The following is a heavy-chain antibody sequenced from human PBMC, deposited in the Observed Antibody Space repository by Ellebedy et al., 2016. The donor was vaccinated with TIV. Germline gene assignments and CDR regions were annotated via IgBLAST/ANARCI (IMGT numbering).Heavy chain of an antibody. CDR2: IIPIFGTA. CDR1: RGTFSSYA. D-gene: IGHD3-10*01. CDR3: AKDRWRLGSGSGLDP. J-gene: IGHJ5*02. V-gene: IGHV1-69*13. Sequence: SVKVSXKASRGTFSSYAISWVRQAPGQGLEWMGGIIPIFGTANYAQKFQGRVTITADESTSTAYMELSSLRAEDTAVYYCAKDRWRLGSGSGLDPWGQGTLVTVSS.